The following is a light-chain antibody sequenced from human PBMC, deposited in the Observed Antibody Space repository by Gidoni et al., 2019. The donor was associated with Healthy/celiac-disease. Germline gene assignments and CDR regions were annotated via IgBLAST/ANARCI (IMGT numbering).Light chain of an antibody. CDR1: EDIRTY. V-gene: IGKV1-39*01. CDR3: QQSDSIPRT. Sequence: DIRMTQSPASLSAFVGDRVTITCRASEDIRTYLHWYQPKPGKVPNLLIYAASTLQNGVPSRFSGSGSGTHCTLTITVLQPEDCATYYCQQSDSIPRTFGQGTKVDLK. J-gene: IGKJ2*01. CDR2: AAS.